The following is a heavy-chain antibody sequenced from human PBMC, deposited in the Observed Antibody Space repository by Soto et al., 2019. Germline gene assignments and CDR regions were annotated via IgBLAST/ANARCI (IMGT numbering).Heavy chain of an antibody. Sequence: SETLSLTCTVSGGSISSYYWSWIRQPPGKGLEWIGYIYYSGSTNYNPSLKSRVTISVDTSKNQFSLKLSSVTAADTAVYYCATITSITMVRGGLGMDVWGQGTTVTVSS. V-gene: IGHV4-59*12. CDR1: GGSISSYY. J-gene: IGHJ6*02. CDR2: IYYSGST. CDR3: ATITSITMVRGGLGMDV. D-gene: IGHD3-10*01.